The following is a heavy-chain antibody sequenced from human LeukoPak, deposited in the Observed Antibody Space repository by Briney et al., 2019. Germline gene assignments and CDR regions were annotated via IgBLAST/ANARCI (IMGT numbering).Heavy chain of an antibody. J-gene: IGHJ5*02. CDR2: ISGSGGST. CDR3: AKSARITIFGVVYNWFDP. V-gene: IGHV3-23*01. Sequence: GGSLRLSCAASGFTFSSYAMSWVRQAPGKGLEWVSAISGSGGSTYYADSVKGLFTISRDNSKNTLYLQMNSLRAEDTAVYYCAKSARITIFGVVYNWFDPWGQGTLVTVSS. CDR1: GFTFSSYA. D-gene: IGHD3-3*01.